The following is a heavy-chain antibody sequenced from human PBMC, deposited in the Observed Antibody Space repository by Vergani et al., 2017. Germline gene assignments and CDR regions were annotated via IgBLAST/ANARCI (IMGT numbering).Heavy chain of an antibody. J-gene: IGHJ4*02. Sequence: EVQLVESGGGLVQPGGSLRLSCAASGFTVSSNYMSWVRQAPGKGLEWVSAISGSGGSTYYADSVKGRFTISRDNSKNTLYLQMNSLRAEDTAVYYCAKGGDPFKVKSYFDYWGQGTLVTVSS. CDR1: GFTVSSNY. CDR2: ISGSGGST. D-gene: IGHD3-10*01. V-gene: IGHV3-23*04. CDR3: AKGGDPFKVKSYFDY.